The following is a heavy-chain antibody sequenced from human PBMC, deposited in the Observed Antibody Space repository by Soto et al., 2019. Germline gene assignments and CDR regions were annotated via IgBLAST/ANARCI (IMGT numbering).Heavy chain of an antibody. V-gene: IGHV3-23*01. Sequence: PGGSLRLSCAASGFTFSSYGRNWVRLAPGEGLEWVSTVTASGGSTFYADSVKGRFTISRDNSKNTLDLQMNSLRVDDTAIYYCVRSWGYWGRGIVVTVSS. CDR2: VTASGGST. D-gene: IGHD6-13*01. CDR1: GFTFSSYG. J-gene: IGHJ4*02. CDR3: VRSWGY.